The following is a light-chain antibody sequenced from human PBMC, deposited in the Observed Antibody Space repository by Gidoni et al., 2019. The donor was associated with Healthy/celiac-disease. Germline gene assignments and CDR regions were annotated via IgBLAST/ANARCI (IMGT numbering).Light chain of an antibody. CDR2: DVS. J-gene: IGLJ3*02. Sequence: QSALTQHASVSGSPGQSITISCTGTSSDVGGYHYVAWYQQHPGKVPKIMIYDVSKRPSGVSNRFSGSKAGNTASLTISGLQADDEADYYCSSYTSSSTWVFGGGTKLTVL. CDR3: SSYTSSSTWV. CDR1: SSDVGGYHY. V-gene: IGLV2-14*03.